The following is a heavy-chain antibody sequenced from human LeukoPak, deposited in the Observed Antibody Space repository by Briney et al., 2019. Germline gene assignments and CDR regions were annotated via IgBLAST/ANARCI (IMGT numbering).Heavy chain of an antibody. CDR1: GFTFSDYY. J-gene: IGHJ6*03. CDR2: ISSSGSTI. D-gene: IGHD1-26*01. Sequence: KPGGSLRLSCAASGFTFSDYYMSWIRQAPGKGLEWVSYISSSGSTIYYADSVKGRFTISRDNAKNSLYLQMNSLIAEDTAVYYCARDPYSGSYGNYYYYFMDVWGKGTTVTISS. CDR3: ARDPYSGSYGNYYYYFMDV. V-gene: IGHV3-11*04.